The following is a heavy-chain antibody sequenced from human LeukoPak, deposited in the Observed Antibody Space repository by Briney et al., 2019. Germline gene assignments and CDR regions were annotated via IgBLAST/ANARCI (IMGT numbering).Heavy chain of an antibody. CDR3: ARGDGYSPADY. CDR2: INTNTGNP. Sequence: ASVKVSCKASGYTFTNYAINWMRQAPGQGLEWMGWINTNTGNPTYAQGFTGRFVFSLDTSVSTAYLQINSLKAYDTAVYYCARGDGYSPADYWGQGTLVTVSS. V-gene: IGHV7-4-1*02. J-gene: IGHJ4*02. CDR1: GYTFTNYA. D-gene: IGHD5-24*01.